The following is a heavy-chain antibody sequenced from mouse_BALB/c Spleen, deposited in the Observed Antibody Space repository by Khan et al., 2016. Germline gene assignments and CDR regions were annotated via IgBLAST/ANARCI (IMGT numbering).Heavy chain of an antibody. J-gene: IGHJ4*01. Sequence: QIQLVQSGPELKQPGETVKISCKASGYTFTDFSMHWVQQAPGKGLQWMGLINTETGEPTYADNFKGRFAFSLENPASTAYLQINILKNEDTAADFCARSRGSSDDYYAMDYWGQGTSVTVSS. CDR1: GYTFTDFS. CDR2: INTETGEP. D-gene: IGHD1-1*01. V-gene: IGHV9-2-1*01. CDR3: ARSRGSSDDYYAMDY.